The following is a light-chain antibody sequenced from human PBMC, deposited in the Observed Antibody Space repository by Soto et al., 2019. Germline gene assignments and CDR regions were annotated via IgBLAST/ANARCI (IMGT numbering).Light chain of an antibody. CDR3: QQYNTYSQT. CDR2: DAS. J-gene: IGKJ1*01. CDR1: QTISSW. V-gene: IGKV1-5*01. Sequence: DIQMTQSPSTLSASVGDRVTITCRASQTISSWLAWYQQKPVKAPKILIYDASSLESGVPSRFSGSGSGTEFTLTISSLQPDDFATYYCQQYNTYSQTFGQGTKVEIK.